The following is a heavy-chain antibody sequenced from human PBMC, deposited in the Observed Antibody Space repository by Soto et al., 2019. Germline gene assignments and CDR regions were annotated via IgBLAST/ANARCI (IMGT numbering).Heavy chain of an antibody. CDR3: ARNLERRSGYYYYGMDV. V-gene: IGHV5-51*01. D-gene: IGHD1-1*01. CDR2: IYPGDSDT. CDR1: GYSFTSYW. J-gene: IGHJ6*02. Sequence: PGESLKISCKGSGYSFTSYWIGWVRQMPGKGLEWMGIIYPGDSDTRYSPSFQGQVTISADKSISTAYLQWSSLKASDTAMYYCARNLERRSGYYYYGMDVWGQGTTVTVSS.